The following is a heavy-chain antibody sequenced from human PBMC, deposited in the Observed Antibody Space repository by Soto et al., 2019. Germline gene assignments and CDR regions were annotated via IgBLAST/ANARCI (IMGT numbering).Heavy chain of an antibody. J-gene: IGHJ6*02. CDR1: GGTFSSYA. V-gene: IGHV1-69*12. CDR3: VRTLVPAAMTVRSYYYYGMDV. CDR2: IIPIFGTA. Sequence: QVQLVQSGAEVKKPGSSVKVSCKASGGTFSSYAISWVRQAPGQGLEWMGGIIPIFGTANYAQKFQGRVTITADESTSTAYMELSSLRSEDTAVYYCVRTLVPAAMTVRSYYYYGMDVWGQGTTVTVSS. D-gene: IGHD2-2*01.